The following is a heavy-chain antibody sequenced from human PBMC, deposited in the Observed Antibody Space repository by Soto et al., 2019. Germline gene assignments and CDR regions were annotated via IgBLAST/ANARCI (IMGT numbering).Heavy chain of an antibody. CDR1: GYTFTSYA. Sequence: VKVDCKAVGYTFTSYAMHWVRQAHGQRLEWMGWINAGNGNTKYSQKFQGRVTITRDTSASTAYMELSSLRSEDTAVYYCAVVIAVAGTLAFDYWGQGTLVTVSS. V-gene: IGHV1-3*01. D-gene: IGHD6-19*01. J-gene: IGHJ4*02. CDR3: AVVIAVAGTLAFDY. CDR2: INAGNGNT.